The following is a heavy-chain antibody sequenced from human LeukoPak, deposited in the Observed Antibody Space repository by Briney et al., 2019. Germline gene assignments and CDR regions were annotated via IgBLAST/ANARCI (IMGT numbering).Heavy chain of an antibody. CDR3: ASAYGSGSYYPLFDS. J-gene: IGHJ4*02. V-gene: IGHV4-30-2*01. Sequence: PSETLSLTCAVSGGSISSGAYSWSWIRQPPGKGLEWIGYIYHSGSAYYNPSLNSRVTISVDRSKNEFSLKLSSVTAADTAVYYCASAYGSGSYYPLFDSWGQGTLVTVSS. CDR2: IYHSGSA. CDR1: GGSISSGAYS. D-gene: IGHD3-10*01.